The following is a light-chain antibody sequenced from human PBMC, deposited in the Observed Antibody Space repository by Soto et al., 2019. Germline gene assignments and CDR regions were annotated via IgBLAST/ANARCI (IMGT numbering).Light chain of an antibody. CDR2: DAS. Sequence: DIQMTQSPSTLSASVGDRVTITRRASQSISSWLACYQXKPGKAPXLLIYDASILESWVPSMFSGSGSETEFTLTISSLQSDDFATYYCQQYNSYSALTFGGGTKVDIK. CDR1: QSISSW. CDR3: QQYNSYSALT. V-gene: IGKV1-5*01. J-gene: IGKJ4*01.